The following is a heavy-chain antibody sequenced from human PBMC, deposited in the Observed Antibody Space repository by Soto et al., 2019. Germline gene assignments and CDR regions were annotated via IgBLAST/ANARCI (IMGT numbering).Heavy chain of an antibody. CDR3: ARIGIGTRAHFDF. J-gene: IGHJ4*02. CDR2: IDWDDDK. CDR1: GFSLSTDGMC. V-gene: IGHV2-70*11. D-gene: IGHD1-1*01. Sequence: SGPTLVNPTQTLTLMCTFSGFSLSTDGMCVSWIRQPPGKALEWLARIDWDDDKYYKTSLKTGLAISKDTSKNRVVLTMTNMDPVDTATYYCARIGIGTRAHFDFWGQGILVTVSS.